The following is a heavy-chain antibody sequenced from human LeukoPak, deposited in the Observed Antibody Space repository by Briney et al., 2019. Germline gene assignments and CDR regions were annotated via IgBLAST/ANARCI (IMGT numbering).Heavy chain of an antibody. V-gene: IGHV4-59*08. Sequence: PSETLSLTCTVSGCTISSYYWSWIRQPPGKGLEWIGDIYYSGSTSWTPSLKSRVTISVDTSRTQFSLKLSSVTAADTAVYYCARQACSGGSCYSSYYYYYGMDAWGREPTFTVSS. CDR3: ARQACSGGSCYSSYYYYYGMDA. D-gene: IGHD2-15*01. J-gene: IGHJ6*02. CDR1: GCTISSYY. CDR2: IYYSGST.